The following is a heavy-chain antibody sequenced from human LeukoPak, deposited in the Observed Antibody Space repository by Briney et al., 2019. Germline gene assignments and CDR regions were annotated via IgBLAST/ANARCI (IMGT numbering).Heavy chain of an antibody. CDR3: ARAAAVTSFRPGYYFYYYMDV. D-gene: IGHD4-23*01. CDR1: GYTFTGYY. CDR2: INPSGGST. Sequence: GASVKVSCKASGYTFTGYYMHWVRQAPGQGLERMGIINPSGGSTSYAQKFQGRVTMTRDTSTSTVYMELSSLRSEDTAVYYCARAAAVTSFRPGYYFYYYMDVWGKGTTVTISS. J-gene: IGHJ6*03. V-gene: IGHV1-46*01.